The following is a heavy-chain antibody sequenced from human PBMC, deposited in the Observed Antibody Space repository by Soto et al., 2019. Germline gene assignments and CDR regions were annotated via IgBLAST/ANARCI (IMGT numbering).Heavy chain of an antibody. CDR2: IYHSGST. CDR1: GGSISSGGYS. J-gene: IGHJ4*02. D-gene: IGHD3-16*01. CDR3: GRGGGYTFDY. Sequence: QLQLQESGSGLVKPSQTLSLTCAVSGGSISSGGYSWSWIRQPPGKGLEWIGYIYHSGSTYYNPSFKIRSDKSVNRANKQFCRKLASVTAADTAVYDRGRGGGYTFDYWGQGTLVTVSS. V-gene: IGHV4-30-2*01.